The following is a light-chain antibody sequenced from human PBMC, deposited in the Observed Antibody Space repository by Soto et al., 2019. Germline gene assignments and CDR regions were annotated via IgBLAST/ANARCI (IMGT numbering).Light chain of an antibody. CDR2: DVS. J-gene: IGLJ1*01. Sequence: QSVLTQPRSVSGSPGQSVTISCTGTSSDSDVNDYKFFSWYQQHPGKAPKLIIFDVSERPSGVPDRFSASKSGNTASLSISGLQAEDEADYYCCSYAGTYPYVFGSGTKLTVL. V-gene: IGLV2-11*01. CDR3: CSYAGTYPYV. CDR1: SSDSDVNDYKF.